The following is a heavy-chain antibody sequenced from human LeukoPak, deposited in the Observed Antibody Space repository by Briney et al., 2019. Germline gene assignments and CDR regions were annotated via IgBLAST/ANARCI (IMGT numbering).Heavy chain of an antibody. V-gene: IGHV4-4*07. Sequence: EPSETLSLTCTVSGGSISSYYWSWVRQPAGKGLEWIGRIYNSGSTNYNPSLKSRVTMSVDTSKNQFSLKLSSVTAADTAVYYCAREGQQWLAYYYYYYMDVWGKGTTVTISS. CDR3: AREGQQWLAYYYYYYMDV. CDR2: IYNSGST. CDR1: GGSISSYY. D-gene: IGHD6-19*01. J-gene: IGHJ6*03.